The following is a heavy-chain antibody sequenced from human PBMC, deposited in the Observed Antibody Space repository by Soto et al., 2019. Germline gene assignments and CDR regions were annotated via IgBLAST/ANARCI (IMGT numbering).Heavy chain of an antibody. J-gene: IGHJ4*02. V-gene: IGHV3-7*01. Sequence: QLVESGGDWVQPGGSLRLSCAASGFSFSNSWMSWVRQAPEKGLEWVANIKEDGSAKDYLDSVKGRFTISRDNAKNSLFLQMNSLRAEDMAVYYCARGPYWGQGTLVTVSS. CDR3: ARGPY. CDR1: GFSFSNSW. CDR2: IKEDGSAK.